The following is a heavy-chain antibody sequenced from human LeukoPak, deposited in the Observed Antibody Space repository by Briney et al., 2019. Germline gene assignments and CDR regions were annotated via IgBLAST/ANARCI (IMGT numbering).Heavy chain of an antibody. V-gene: IGHV3-7*01. CDR2: IKQDRSEK. Sequence: GGSLRLSCAASGFTFSSYWVSWVRQAPGKGLEWVANIKQDRSEKYYVDSVKGRFTISRDNAKNSLYLQMNSLRAEDTAVYYCARGLFWSRVGYYFDYWGQGTLVTVSS. D-gene: IGHD3-3*01. CDR1: GFTFSSYW. J-gene: IGHJ4*02. CDR3: ARGLFWSRVGYYFDY.